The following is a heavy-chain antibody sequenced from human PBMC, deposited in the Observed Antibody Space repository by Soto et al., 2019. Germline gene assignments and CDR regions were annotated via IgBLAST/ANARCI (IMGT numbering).Heavy chain of an antibody. D-gene: IGHD3-16*01. CDR2: IGPNSGVT. V-gene: IGHV1-2*02. CDR1: GYTFTGHY. CDR3: AREGELVAAATDF. Sequence: QVQLVQSGAEVKKPGASVKVSCKASGYTFTGHYMHWVRQAPGGGLEWMGWIGPNSGVTNYAQKFQGRVSMTRDTSISTVYMERTRLTADDTAEYFCAREGELVAAATDFWGQGTLVTVSS. J-gene: IGHJ4*02.